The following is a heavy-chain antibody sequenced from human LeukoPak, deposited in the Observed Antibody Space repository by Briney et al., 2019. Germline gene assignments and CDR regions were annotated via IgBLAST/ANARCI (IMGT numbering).Heavy chain of an antibody. D-gene: IGHD4-17*01. CDR2: ISGGGGRT. J-gene: IGHJ4*02. Sequence: GGSLRLSCAASGFTFSSYAMTWVRQAPGKGLEWVSAISGGGGRTYYADSVKGRFTISRDNSKNTLYLQMNSLRAEDTAVYYCAKDRTTDEIDYWGQGTLVTVSS. CDR1: GFTFSSYA. V-gene: IGHV3-23*01. CDR3: AKDRTTDEIDY.